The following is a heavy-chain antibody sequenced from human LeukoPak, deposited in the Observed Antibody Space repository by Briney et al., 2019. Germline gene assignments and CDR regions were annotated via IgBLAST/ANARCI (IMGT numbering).Heavy chain of an antibody. J-gene: IGHJ4*02. D-gene: IGHD6-6*01. Sequence: GGSLRLSCAASGFTYSSYAMSWVRQVPVKGLVWVSVLSSSGDNTYYADSVKGRFTISRDNPKNMLYLQMNSLRAVDTAVYYCAKWKYSNSGIDDYWGQGTLVTVSS. CDR2: LSSSGDNT. CDR1: GFTYSSYA. V-gene: IGHV3-23*01. CDR3: AKWKYSNSGIDDY.